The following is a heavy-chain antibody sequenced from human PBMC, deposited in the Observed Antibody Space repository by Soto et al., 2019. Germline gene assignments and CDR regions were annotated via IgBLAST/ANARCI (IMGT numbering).Heavy chain of an antibody. Sequence: SETLSLTCTVSGGSISSYYWSWIRQPPGKGLEWIGYIYYSGSTNYNPSLKSRVTISVDTSKNQFSLKLSSVTAADTAVYYCARYQGPRSSWGYYYGMDVWGQGTTVTVSS. CDR2: IYYSGST. CDR1: GGSISSYY. CDR3: ARYQGPRSSWGYYYGMDV. D-gene: IGHD6-13*01. J-gene: IGHJ6*02. V-gene: IGHV4-59*01.